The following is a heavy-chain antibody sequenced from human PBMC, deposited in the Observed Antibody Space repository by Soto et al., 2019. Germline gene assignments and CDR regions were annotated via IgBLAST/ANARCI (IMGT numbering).Heavy chain of an antibody. D-gene: IGHD6-19*01. J-gene: IGHJ4*02. Sequence: QVQLVESGGGVVQPGRSLRLSCAASGFTFSSYAMHWVRQAPGKGLEWVAVISYDGSNKYYADSVKGRFTISRDNSKNTLYLQMNSLRAEDTAVYYCASIPDSSGRQRMIWGQGTLVTVSS. CDR2: ISYDGSNK. CDR1: GFTFSSYA. V-gene: IGHV3-30-3*01. CDR3: ASIPDSSGRQRMI.